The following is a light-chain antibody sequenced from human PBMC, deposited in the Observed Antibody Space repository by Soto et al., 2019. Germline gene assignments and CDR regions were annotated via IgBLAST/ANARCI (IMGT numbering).Light chain of an antibody. V-gene: IGLV2-14*01. CDR3: SSYTSSSLVV. CDR2: DVS. CDR1: RSDVGGYNY. Sequence: QSALTQPASVSGSPGPSITISCTGTRSDVGGYNYVSWYQQHPGKAPKLMIYDVSNRPSGVSNRFSGSKSGNTASLTISGLQAEDEADYYCSSYTSSSLVVFGGGTKLTVL. J-gene: IGLJ2*01.